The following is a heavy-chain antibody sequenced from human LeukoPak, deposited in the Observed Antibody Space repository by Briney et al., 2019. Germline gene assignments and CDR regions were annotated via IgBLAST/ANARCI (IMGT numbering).Heavy chain of an antibody. D-gene: IGHD4-17*01. J-gene: IGHJ4*02. V-gene: IGHV1-46*01. CDR2: INPSGGST. CDR3: ARDYGGNPGN. CDR1: GGTFSSYA. Sequence: ASVKVSCKASGGTFSSYAISWVRQAPGQGLEWMGIINPSGGSTSYAQKFQGRVTMTRDTSTSTVYMELSSLRSEDTAVYYCARDYGGNPGNWGQGTLVTVSS.